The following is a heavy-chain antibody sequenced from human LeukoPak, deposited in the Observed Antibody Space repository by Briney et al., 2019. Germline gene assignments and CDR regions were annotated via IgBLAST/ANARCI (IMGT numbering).Heavy chain of an antibody. CDR1: GFTFSNYW. Sequence: GGSLRLSCAASGFTFSNYWMHWVRQAPGKGLVWVSHINSDGSSTNYADSVKGRFTISRDNAKNTLYLQMNSLRAEDTAVYYCANPLVWGQGTLVTVSS. D-gene: IGHD1-14*01. CDR3: ANPLV. CDR2: INSDGSST. J-gene: IGHJ4*02. V-gene: IGHV3-74*01.